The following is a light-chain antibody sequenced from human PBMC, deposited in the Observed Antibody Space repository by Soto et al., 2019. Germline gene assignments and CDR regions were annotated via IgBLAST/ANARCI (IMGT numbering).Light chain of an antibody. Sequence: DIQMTQSPSSVSASVGDRVTITCRASQGIGSWLAWYQQKPGKAPKLLIYAASSLQSGVPTRFSGSGSGTDFTLTICRLQPEDFATYFCLQGNSIPLAFGGGTKVEIK. CDR3: LQGNSIPLA. CDR2: AAS. J-gene: IGKJ4*01. CDR1: QGIGSW. V-gene: IGKV1-12*01.